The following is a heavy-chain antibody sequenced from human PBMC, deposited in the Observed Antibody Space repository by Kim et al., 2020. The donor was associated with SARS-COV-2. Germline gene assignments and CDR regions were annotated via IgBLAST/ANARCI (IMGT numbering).Heavy chain of an antibody. CDR3: TRDRNRYYYGSGSWANWFDP. CDR2: IRSKAYGGTT. V-gene: IGHV3-49*03. J-gene: IGHJ5*02. D-gene: IGHD3-10*01. CDR1: GFTFGDYA. Sequence: GGSLRLSCTASGFTFGDYAMSWFRQAPGKGLEWVGFIRSKAYGGTTEYAASVKGRFTISRDDSKSIAYLQMNSLKTEDTAVYYCTRDRNRYYYGSGSWANWFDPWGQGTLVTFSS.